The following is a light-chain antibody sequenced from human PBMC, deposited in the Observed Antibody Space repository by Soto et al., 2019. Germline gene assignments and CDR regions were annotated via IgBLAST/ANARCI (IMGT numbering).Light chain of an antibody. CDR2: GAS. V-gene: IGKV3-15*01. CDR1: QSVDIN. J-gene: IGKJ1*01. Sequence: EIVLTQSPATLSVSPGERVTLSCRASQSVDINLAWYQQKPGQAPRLLIYGASTRATDMPGRFSGRGAGAEFTLTLSSLQSEDFAVDYCQQYRSWPRTLGQGTKV. CDR3: QQYRSWPRT.